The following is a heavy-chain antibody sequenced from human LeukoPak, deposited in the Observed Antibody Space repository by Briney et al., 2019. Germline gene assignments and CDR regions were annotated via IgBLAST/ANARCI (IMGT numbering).Heavy chain of an antibody. CDR2: TYYRSKWYN. CDR3: ARGFTALAAADNYCYYGMDV. D-gene: IGHD6-13*01. CDR1: GDSVSSNSAA. J-gene: IGHJ6*02. Sequence: SQTLSLTCAISGDSVSSNSAAWNWIRQSPSRGLEWLGRTYYRSKWYNDYAVSVKSRITINPDTSKNQFSLQLNSVTPEDTAVYYCARGFTALAAADNYCYYGMDVWGQGTTVTVSS. V-gene: IGHV6-1*01.